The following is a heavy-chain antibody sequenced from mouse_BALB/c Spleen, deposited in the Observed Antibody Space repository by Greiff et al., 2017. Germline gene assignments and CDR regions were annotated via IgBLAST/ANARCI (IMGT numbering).Heavy chain of an antibody. D-gene: IGHD6-1*01. CDR2: IDPANGNT. Sequence: VQLKESGAELVKPGASVKLSCTASGFNIKDTYMHWVKQRPEQGLEWIGRIDPANGNTKYDPKFQGKATITADTSSNTAYLQLSSLTSEDTAVYYCARSPLYYFDYWGQGTTLTVSS. J-gene: IGHJ2*01. CDR1: GFNIKDTY. V-gene: IGHV14-3*02. CDR3: ARSPLYYFDY.